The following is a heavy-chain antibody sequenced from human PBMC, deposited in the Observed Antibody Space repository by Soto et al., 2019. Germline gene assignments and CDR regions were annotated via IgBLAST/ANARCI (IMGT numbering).Heavy chain of an antibody. CDR1: GFTFSSYG. CDR3: ARVLDYYDSSGYHDASDI. V-gene: IGHV3-33*01. CDR2: IWYDGSNK. J-gene: IGHJ3*02. Sequence: PGGSLRLSCAASGFTFSSYGMHWVRQAPGKGLEWVAVIWYDGSNKYYADSVKGRFTISRDNSKNTLYLQMNSLRAEDTAVYYCARVLDYYDSSGYHDASDIWGQGTMVTVSS. D-gene: IGHD3-22*01.